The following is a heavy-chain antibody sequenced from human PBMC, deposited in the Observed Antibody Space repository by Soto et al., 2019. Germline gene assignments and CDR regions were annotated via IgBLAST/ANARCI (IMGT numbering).Heavy chain of an antibody. J-gene: IGHJ3*02. V-gene: IGHV3-23*01. CDR3: AKDWGSYPDAFDI. D-gene: IGHD1-26*01. Sequence: VQLLESGGGLVQPGGSLRLSCAASGFTFSSYAMSSVRQAPGKGLEWVSAISGSGGSTYYADSVKGRFTISRDNSKNPLYLQMNSLRAEDTAVYYCAKDWGSYPDAFDIWGQGTMVTVSS. CDR2: ISGSGGST. CDR1: GFTFSSYA.